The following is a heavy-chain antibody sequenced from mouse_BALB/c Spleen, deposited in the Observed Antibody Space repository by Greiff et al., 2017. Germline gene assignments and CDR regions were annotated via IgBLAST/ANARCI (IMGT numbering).Heavy chain of an antibody. CDR3: ARASSYWYFDV. CDR2: IWGDGST. V-gene: IGHV2-6-7*01. J-gene: IGHJ1*01. Sequence: VKLLESGPGLVAPSQSLSITCTVSGFSLTGYGVNWVRQPPGKGLEWLGMIWGDGSTDYNPALKSRLSISKDNSKSQVFLKMNSQQTDDTARYYWARASSYWYFDVWGAGTTVTVSS. D-gene: IGHD1-1*01. CDR1: GFSLTGYG.